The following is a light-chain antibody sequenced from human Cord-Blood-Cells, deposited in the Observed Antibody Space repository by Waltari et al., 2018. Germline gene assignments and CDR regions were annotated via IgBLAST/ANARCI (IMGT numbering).Light chain of an antibody. Sequence: QSALTQPRSVSWSPGQSVTIPCTGPSSDVGGYNYVSWYQQHPGKAPKLMIYDVSKRPSGVPDRFSGSKSGNTASLTISGLQAEDEADYYCCSYAGSYTLVFGGGTKLTVL. J-gene: IGLJ2*01. CDR2: DVS. CDR3: CSYAGSYTLV. V-gene: IGLV2-11*01. CDR1: SSDVGGYNY.